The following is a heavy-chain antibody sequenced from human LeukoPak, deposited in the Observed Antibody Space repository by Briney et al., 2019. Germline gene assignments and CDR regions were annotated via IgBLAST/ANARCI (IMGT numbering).Heavy chain of an antibody. Sequence: GGSLRLSCAASGFTVSSNYMSWVRQAPGKGLEWVSVIYRGGATYYADSVKDRFTISRDISKNTLFLQMNSLRAEDTAVYFCARSYSSGWSAAFDIWGQGTMVTVSS. CDR1: GFTVSSNY. V-gene: IGHV3-66*01. D-gene: IGHD6-19*01. J-gene: IGHJ3*02. CDR3: ARSYSSGWSAAFDI. CDR2: IYRGGAT.